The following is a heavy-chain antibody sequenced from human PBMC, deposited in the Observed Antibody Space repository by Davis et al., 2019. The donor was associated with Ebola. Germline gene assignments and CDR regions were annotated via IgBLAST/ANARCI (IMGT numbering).Heavy chain of an antibody. CDR1: GFTVSDNF. Sequence: PGGSLRLSCAASGFTVSDNFMSWVRQAPGKGLEWVSTIYIGDKTQYADAVMGRFTISRDTSKNTLYLQMNSLRVEDTAVYYCTREGGGYCSSTSCDNWLDPWGQGTLVTVSS. V-gene: IGHV3-53*01. CDR3: TREGGGYCSSTSCDNWLDP. D-gene: IGHD2-2*01. CDR2: IYIGDKT. J-gene: IGHJ5*02.